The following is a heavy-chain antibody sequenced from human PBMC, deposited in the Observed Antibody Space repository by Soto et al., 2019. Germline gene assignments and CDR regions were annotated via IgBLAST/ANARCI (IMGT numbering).Heavy chain of an antibody. Sequence: QVQLVESGGGVVQPGRSLRLSCAASGFPFTTYGMKWVREGPGKGLEWVAVISYDGSNTYYADSVKGRFTISRDNSKNTLYLQMNSLRPEDTALYYCVGGQYYFDYRGQGTLVTVSS. CDR3: VGGQYYFDY. CDR2: ISYDGSNT. D-gene: IGHD3-10*01. CDR1: GFPFTTYG. J-gene: IGHJ4*02. V-gene: IGHV3-30*03.